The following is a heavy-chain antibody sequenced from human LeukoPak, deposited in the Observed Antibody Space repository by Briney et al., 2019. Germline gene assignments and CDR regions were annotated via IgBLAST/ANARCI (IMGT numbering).Heavy chain of an antibody. D-gene: IGHD4-23*01. CDR2: IASSTI. Sequence: GGSLRLSCAASGFTFSTYSMNWVRQAPGKGPEWVSYIASSTIYYADSVKGRFTISRDNAKNSLYLQMNSLRDEDTAVYYCAKDRYGGTWYYFDYWGQGTLVTVSS. J-gene: IGHJ4*02. V-gene: IGHV3-48*02. CDR1: GFTFSTYS. CDR3: AKDRYGGTWYYFDY.